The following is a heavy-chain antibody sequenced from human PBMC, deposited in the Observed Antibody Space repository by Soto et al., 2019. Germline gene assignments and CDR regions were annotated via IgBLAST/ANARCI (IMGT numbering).Heavy chain of an antibody. CDR3: ARFVVXXXARQXXPYNXXXDV. Sequence: GESLKISCKGSGYSFTSYWAGWVRQMPGKGLEWMGIIYPGDSDTXXSPSFQGQVTISADKSISTAYLQWSSLKASXXXMXXCARFVVXXXARQXXPYNXXXDV. D-gene: IGHD1-1*01. CDR1: GYSFTSYW. CDR2: IYPGDSDT. J-gene: IGHJ6*01. V-gene: IGHV5-51*01.